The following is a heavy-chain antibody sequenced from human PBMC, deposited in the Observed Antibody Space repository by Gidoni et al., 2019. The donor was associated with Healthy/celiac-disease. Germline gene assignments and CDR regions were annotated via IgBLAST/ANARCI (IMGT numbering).Heavy chain of an antibody. D-gene: IGHD1-26*01. J-gene: IGHJ5*02. Sequence: EVQLVESGGGLVQPGGSLRLSCAASGSTFSSYAMSWVRQAPGKGLEWFSAIIGSGGSTSYADSVTGRFPISRDNSKNTLYLQMTSLRAEDTAVYYCAKSGFPSGSRNWFDPWGQGTLVTVSS. CDR1: GSTFSSYA. CDR3: AKSGFPSGSRNWFDP. CDR2: IIGSGGST. V-gene: IGHV3-23*04.